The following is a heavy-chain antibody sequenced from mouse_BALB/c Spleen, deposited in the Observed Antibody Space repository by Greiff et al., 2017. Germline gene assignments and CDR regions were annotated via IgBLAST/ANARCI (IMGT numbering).Heavy chain of an antibody. CDR1: GYTFTSYW. CDR3: ARPPLPSYFDF. CDR2: INPSTGYT. Sequence: QVQLQQSGAELAKPGASVKMSCKASGYTFTSYWMHWVKQRPGQGLEWIGYINPSTGYTEYNQKFKDKATLTADKSSSTAYMQLSSLTSEDSAVYYCARPPLPSYFDFWGQGTTLTVSS. J-gene: IGHJ2*01. D-gene: IGHD5-1*01. V-gene: IGHV1-7*01.